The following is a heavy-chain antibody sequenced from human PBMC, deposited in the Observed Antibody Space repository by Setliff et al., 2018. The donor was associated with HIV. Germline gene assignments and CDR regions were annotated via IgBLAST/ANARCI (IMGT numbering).Heavy chain of an antibody. Sequence: GGSLSLSCAASRFTFSNYWMSWVRQAPGKGLEWVANIKQDGSEKYYVDSVTGRFTISRDNAKNSLYLQMNSLRAEDTAVYYCARDPGSGWYVNRYLDYWGQGTLVTVSS. CDR2: IKQDGSEK. CDR3: ARDPGSGWYVNRYLDY. J-gene: IGHJ4*02. V-gene: IGHV3-7*01. D-gene: IGHD6-19*01. CDR1: RFTFSNYW.